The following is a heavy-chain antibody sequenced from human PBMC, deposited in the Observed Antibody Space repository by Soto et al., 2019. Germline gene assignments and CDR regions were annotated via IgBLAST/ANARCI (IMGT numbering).Heavy chain of an antibody. V-gene: IGHV5-51*01. CDR2: IYPGDSDT. CDR3: AITRVAAAVDEYYYYGMDV. CDR1: GYSFTSYW. J-gene: IGHJ6*02. D-gene: IGHD6-13*01. Sequence: GESLKISCKGSGYSFTSYWIGWVRQMPGKGLEWMGIIYPGDSDTRYSPSFQGQVTISADKSISTAYLQWSSLKASDTAMYYCAITRVAAAVDEYYYYGMDVWGQGTTVTVSS.